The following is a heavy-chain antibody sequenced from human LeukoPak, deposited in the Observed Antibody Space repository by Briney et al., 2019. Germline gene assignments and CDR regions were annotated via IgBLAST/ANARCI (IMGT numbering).Heavy chain of an antibody. CDR1: GYSISSGYY. CDR3: ARKDRCALDI. Sequence: SETLTLTCTVSGYSISSGYYWGWIRPPPGKRLEWFGSSYHSGSTYYNPSVKSRFTISVDKSKNQLSLKMNCLSAADTAVYYCARKDRCALDIWGQRTMVSVSS. D-gene: IGHD1-14*01. J-gene: IGHJ3*02. CDR2: SYHSGST. V-gene: IGHV4-38-2*02.